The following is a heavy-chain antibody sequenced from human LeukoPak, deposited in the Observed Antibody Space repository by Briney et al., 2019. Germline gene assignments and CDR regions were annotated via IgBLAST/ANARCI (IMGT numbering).Heavy chain of an antibody. D-gene: IGHD2-15*01. J-gene: IGHJ4*02. Sequence: GGSLRLSCAASGFTFSSYGMHWVRQAPGKGLEWVAFIRYDGSNKYYADSVKGRFIISRDNSKNTLYLQMNSLRAEDTAVYYCAKEGYCSGGSCSLDYWGQGTLVTVSS. CDR2: IRYDGSNK. V-gene: IGHV3-30*02. CDR3: AKEGYCSGGSCSLDY. CDR1: GFTFSSYG.